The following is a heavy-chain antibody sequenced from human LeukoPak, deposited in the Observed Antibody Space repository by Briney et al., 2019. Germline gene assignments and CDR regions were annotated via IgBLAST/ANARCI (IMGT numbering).Heavy chain of an antibody. CDR2: IYYSGST. Sequence: TSETLSLTCTVSGGSISSYYWSWIRQPPGKGLEWIGYIYYSGSTNYNPSLKSRVTISVDTSKNQFSLKLSSVTAADTAVYYCASTTPGYCSGGSCYSSAFDIWGQGTMVTVSS. V-gene: IGHV4-59*08. CDR3: ASTTPGYCSGGSCYSSAFDI. J-gene: IGHJ3*02. CDR1: GGSISSYY. D-gene: IGHD2-15*01.